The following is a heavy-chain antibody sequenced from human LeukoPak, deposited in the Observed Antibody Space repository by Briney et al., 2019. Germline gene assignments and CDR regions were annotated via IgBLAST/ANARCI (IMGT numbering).Heavy chain of an antibody. CDR3: ARAPGYDYVWGSYRSSNAFDI. CDR1: GGSFSGYY. CDR2: INHTGST. J-gene: IGHJ3*02. Sequence: SETLSLTCAVYGGSFSGYYCSWIRQPPGKGLEWIWEINHTGSTNYNSSLKSRVTISVAKSKNQCYLKMSSVTAADTAVYYCARAPGYDYVWGSYRSSNAFDIWAKGQWSPSLQ. V-gene: IGHV4-34*01. D-gene: IGHD3-16*02.